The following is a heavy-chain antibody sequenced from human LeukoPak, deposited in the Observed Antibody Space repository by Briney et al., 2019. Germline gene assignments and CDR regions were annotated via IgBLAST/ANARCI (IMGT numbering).Heavy chain of an antibody. V-gene: IGHV1-2*02. CDR1: GYTFTGYY. Sequence: ASVKVSRKASGYTFTGYYMHWVRQAPGQGLEWMGWINPNSGGTNYAQKFQGRVTMTRDTSISTAYMELSRLRSDDTAVYYCARDLGSYYDAFDIWGQGTMVTVSS. D-gene: IGHD1-26*01. J-gene: IGHJ3*02. CDR2: INPNSGGT. CDR3: ARDLGSYYDAFDI.